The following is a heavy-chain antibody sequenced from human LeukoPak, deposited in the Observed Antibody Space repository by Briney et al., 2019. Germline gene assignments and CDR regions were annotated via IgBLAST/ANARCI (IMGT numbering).Heavy chain of an antibody. Sequence: SETLSLTCTVSGGSISSYYWGWIRQPPGKGLEWIGYIYYSGSTNYNPSLKSRVTISVDTSKNQFSLKLSSVTAADTAVYYCARGAANPLNYYYYMDVWGKGTTVTVSS. J-gene: IGHJ6*03. CDR2: IYYSGST. V-gene: IGHV4-59*01. CDR1: GGSISSYY. CDR3: ARGAANPLNYYYYMDV. D-gene: IGHD4/OR15-4a*01.